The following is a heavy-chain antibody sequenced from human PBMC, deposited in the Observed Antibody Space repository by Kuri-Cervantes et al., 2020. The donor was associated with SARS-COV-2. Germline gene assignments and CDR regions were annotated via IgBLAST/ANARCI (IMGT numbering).Heavy chain of an antibody. Sequence: GESLKISCAASGFTFSSYEMNWVRQAPGKGLEWVANIKQDGSEKYYVDSVKGRFTISRDNAKNSLYLQMNSLRAEDTAVYYCARTTYGSGSYWDDAFDIWGQGTMVTVSS. CDR3: ARTTYGSGSYWDDAFDI. CDR2: IKQDGSEK. CDR1: GFTFSSYE. D-gene: IGHD3-10*01. V-gene: IGHV3-7*01. J-gene: IGHJ3*02.